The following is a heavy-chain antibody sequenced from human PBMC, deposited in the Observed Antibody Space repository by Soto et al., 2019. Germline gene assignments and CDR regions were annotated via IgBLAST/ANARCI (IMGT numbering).Heavy chain of an antibody. D-gene: IGHD3-9*01. V-gene: IGHV1-8*01. J-gene: IGHJ3*02. CDR3: XRRLVIVYADTDAFDI. Sequence: QVQLVQSGAEVKKPXASVKVSCKASGYTFTSYDINWVRQATXQGLXWMGWMNPNSGNTGYAQKFQGRVTMTRNTSISTAYMELSSLRSEDTAVYYCXRRLVIVYADTDAFDIWGQGXMVTVSS. CDR1: GYTFTSYD. CDR2: MNPNSGNT.